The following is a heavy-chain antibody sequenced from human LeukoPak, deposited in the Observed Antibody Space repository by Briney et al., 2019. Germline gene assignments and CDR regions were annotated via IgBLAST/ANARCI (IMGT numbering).Heavy chain of an antibody. Sequence: SETLPFTCTVSGYSISSGYYWGWIRQPPGKGLEWIGSFYDSGNTYYNPSLKSRVTISVDTSKNQFSLKLSSVTAADTAVYYCARERAVTTYYYFDYWGQGTLVTVSS. J-gene: IGHJ4*02. V-gene: IGHV4-38-2*02. CDR3: ARERAVTTYYYFDY. D-gene: IGHD4-17*01. CDR2: FYDSGNT. CDR1: GYSISSGYY.